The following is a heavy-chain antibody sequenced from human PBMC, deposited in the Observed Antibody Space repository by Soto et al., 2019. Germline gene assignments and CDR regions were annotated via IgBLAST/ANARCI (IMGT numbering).Heavy chain of an antibody. V-gene: IGHV4-61*01. CDR1: GASVSDKTFY. CDR2: IYYSGTT. D-gene: IGHD4-17*01. CDR3: ARTTAVPNTLRSRYYFDY. J-gene: IGHJ4*02. Sequence: SETLSLTCTVSGASVSDKTFYWSWLRQSPGKGLEWIGYIYYSGTTNYNPPLKGRFTISVDTSKNQFSLRLNSVTAADTALYYCARTTAVPNTLRSRYYFDYWGQGMVVT.